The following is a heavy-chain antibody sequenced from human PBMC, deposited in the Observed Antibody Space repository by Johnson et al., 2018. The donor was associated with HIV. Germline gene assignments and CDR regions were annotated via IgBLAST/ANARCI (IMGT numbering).Heavy chain of an antibody. CDR1: GFTFNNAW. CDR2: IKSKTDGGTT. V-gene: IGHV3-15*01. CDR3: TTDLFEYSSSSAAFDI. Sequence: VQLVESGGGLVKPGGSLRLSCAASGFTFNNAWMSWVRQAPGKGLEWVGRIKSKTDGGTTDYAAPVKGRFTISRDDSKNTLYLQLNSLRTEDTAVYYCTTDLFEYSSSSAAFDIWGQGTMVTVSS. J-gene: IGHJ3*02. D-gene: IGHD6-6*01.